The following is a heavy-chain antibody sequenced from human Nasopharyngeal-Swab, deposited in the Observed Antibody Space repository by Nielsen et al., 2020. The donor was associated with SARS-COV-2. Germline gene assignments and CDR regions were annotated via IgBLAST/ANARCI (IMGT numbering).Heavy chain of an antibody. D-gene: IGHD4/OR15-4a*01. J-gene: IGHJ3*02. Sequence: SVKVSCKASGGTFSSYAISWVRQAPGQGLEWMGGIIPIFGTANYAQKFQGRVTITADESTSTAYMELSSLRSEDTAVYYCASYGDEHSDAFDIWGQGTMVTVSS. CDR1: GGTFSSYA. CDR3: ASYGDEHSDAFDI. V-gene: IGHV1-69*13. CDR2: IIPIFGTA.